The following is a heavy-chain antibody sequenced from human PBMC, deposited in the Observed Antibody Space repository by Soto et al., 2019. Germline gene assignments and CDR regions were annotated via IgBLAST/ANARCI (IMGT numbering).Heavy chain of an antibody. CDR2: ISSGNSFI. Sequence: GGSLRLSCTASGFTFSHYSMIWVRQAPGKGLEWVSFISSGNSFIYYADSLKDRFTISRDNAQNSLYLQMNSLRADDTAVYYCARESIAIAVEYYYYYMDVWGKGTTVTVSS. D-gene: IGHD6-19*01. CDR1: GFTFSHYS. CDR3: ARESIAIAVEYYYYYMDV. J-gene: IGHJ6*03. V-gene: IGHV3-21*04.